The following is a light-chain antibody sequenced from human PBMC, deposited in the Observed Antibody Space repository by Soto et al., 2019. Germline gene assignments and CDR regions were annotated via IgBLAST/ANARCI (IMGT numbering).Light chain of an antibody. CDR2: DDD. V-gene: IGLV3-21*02. CDR1: NIGSKS. J-gene: IGLJ2*01. Sequence: SYELTQPSSVSVAPGQTARIPCGGSNIGSKSVHWYHQKPGQAPVLVVHDDDDRPSGIPERISGSNSGNTATLTISRVEGGDEADYYCQVWDSSSDHVIFGGGTKVTVL. CDR3: QVWDSSSDHVI.